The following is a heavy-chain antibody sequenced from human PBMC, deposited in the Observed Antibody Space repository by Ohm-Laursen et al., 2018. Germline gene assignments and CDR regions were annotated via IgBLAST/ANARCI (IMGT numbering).Heavy chain of an antibody. D-gene: IGHD1-20*01. Sequence: SSVKVSCKASGGTFSSYAISWVRQAPGQGLEWMGGIIPIFGTANYAQKFQGRVTITADKSTSTAYMELSSLRSEDTAVYYCARYARKLRITKAHEINWYFDLWGRGTLVTVSS. J-gene: IGHJ2*01. CDR2: IIPIFGTA. CDR3: ARYARKLRITKAHEINWYFDL. V-gene: IGHV1-69*06. CDR1: GGTFSSYA.